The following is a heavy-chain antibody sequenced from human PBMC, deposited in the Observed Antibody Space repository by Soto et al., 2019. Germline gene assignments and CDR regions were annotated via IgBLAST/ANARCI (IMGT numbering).Heavy chain of an antibody. Sequence: PGGSLRLSCAASGFTFSSYAMSWVRQAPGKGLEWVSAISGSGGSTYYADSVKGRFTISRDNSKNTLYLQMNSLRAEDTAVYYCAKVWSPVVAAIYMDVWGKGTTVTVSS. CDR3: AKVWSPVVAAIYMDV. J-gene: IGHJ6*03. CDR2: ISGSGGST. CDR1: GFTFSSYA. D-gene: IGHD2-15*01. V-gene: IGHV3-23*01.